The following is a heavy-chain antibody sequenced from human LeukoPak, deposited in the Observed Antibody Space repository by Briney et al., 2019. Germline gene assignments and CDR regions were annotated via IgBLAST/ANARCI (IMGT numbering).Heavy chain of an antibody. CDR1: GFTFSSYA. J-gene: IGHJ6*02. V-gene: IGHV3-23*01. D-gene: IGHD6-13*01. CDR3: ARGIAAAHLGPHYYYYGMDV. Sequence: PGGSLRLSCAASGFTFSSYAMSWVRQAPGKGLEWVSAISGSGGSTYYADSVKGRFTISRENSKTTLSLKMNSLRAEDTAVYYCARGIAAAHLGPHYYYYGMDVWGQGTTVTVSS. CDR2: ISGSGGST.